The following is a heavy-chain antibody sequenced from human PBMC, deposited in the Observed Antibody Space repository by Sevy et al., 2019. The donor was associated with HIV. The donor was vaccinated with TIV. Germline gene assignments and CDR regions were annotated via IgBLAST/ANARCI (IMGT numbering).Heavy chain of an antibody. CDR1: GFIFSNYN. CDR3: ARKMELLVPDY. V-gene: IGHV3-21*01. CDR2: ISSSRNDI. J-gene: IGHJ4*02. D-gene: IGHD2-21*02. Sequence: GGSLRLSCAASGFIFSNYNMNWVRQAPWKGLEWVSSISSSRNDIYYADSVKGRFTISRDNAKNSLYLQMNSLRAEDTAVYYCARKMELLVPDYWGQGTLVTVSS.